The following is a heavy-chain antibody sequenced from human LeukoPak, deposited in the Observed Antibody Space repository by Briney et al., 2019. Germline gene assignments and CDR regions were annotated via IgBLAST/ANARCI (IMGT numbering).Heavy chain of an antibody. CDR1: GLTFSSFA. CDR3: ANTHIAGLYYFDY. V-gene: IGHV3-23*01. CDR2: FSGSGGST. D-gene: IGHD6-13*01. Sequence: GGSLRPSFAPSGLTFSSFAMSWVRQAPGKGREGVSAFSGSGGSTYYAHSVKGRFTISRDNSKNTLYMQMNSLRAEDTAVYYCANTHIAGLYYFDYWGQGTLVTVSS. J-gene: IGHJ4*02.